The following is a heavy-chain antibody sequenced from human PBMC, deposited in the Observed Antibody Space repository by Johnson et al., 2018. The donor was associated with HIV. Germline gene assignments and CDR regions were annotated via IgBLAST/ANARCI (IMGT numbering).Heavy chain of an antibody. CDR2: ISYDGSNK. J-gene: IGHJ3*02. V-gene: IGHV3-30*04. D-gene: IGHD6-13*01. CDR1: GFTFNNFA. CDR3: AKDLHSSSWYYGAFDI. Sequence: QVQLVESGGGVVQPGRSLRLSCAASGFTFNNFAMHWVRQAPGKGLEWVALISYDGSNKYYADSVKGRFTISRDNSKNTLYLQMNSLRAEDTAVYYCAKDLHSSSWYYGAFDIWGQGTMVTVSS.